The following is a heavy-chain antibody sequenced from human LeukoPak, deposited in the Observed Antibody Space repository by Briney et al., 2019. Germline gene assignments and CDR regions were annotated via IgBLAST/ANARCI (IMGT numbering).Heavy chain of an antibody. CDR3: ARDRGYSYGYPLNN. Sequence: SVKVSCKASGGTFSSYAISWVRQAPGQGLEWMGRIIPILGIANYAQKFQGRVTITADKSTSTAYMELSSLRSEDAAVYYCARDRGYSYGYPLNNWGQGTLVTVSS. J-gene: IGHJ4*02. D-gene: IGHD5-18*01. CDR1: GGTFSSYA. CDR2: IIPILGIA. V-gene: IGHV1-69*04.